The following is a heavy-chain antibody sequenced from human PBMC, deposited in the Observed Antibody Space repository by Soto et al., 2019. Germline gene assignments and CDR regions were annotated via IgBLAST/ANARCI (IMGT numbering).Heavy chain of an antibody. J-gene: IGHJ4*02. V-gene: IGHV3-33*01. CDR3: ARDNSKIYDSSGYYYVY. Sequence: QVQLVESGGGVVQPGRSLRLSCAASGFTFSSYGMHWVRQAPGKGLEWVAVIWYDGSNKYYADSVKGRFTISRDNSKNTLYLQMNSLRAEDTAVYYCARDNSKIYDSSGYYYVYWGQGTLVTVSS. CDR2: IWYDGSNK. CDR1: GFTFSSYG. D-gene: IGHD3-22*01.